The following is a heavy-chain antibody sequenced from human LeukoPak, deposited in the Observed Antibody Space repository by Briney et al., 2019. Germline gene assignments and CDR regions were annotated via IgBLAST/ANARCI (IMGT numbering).Heavy chain of an antibody. CDR3: ASGTIFGVALNWFDP. J-gene: IGHJ5*02. Sequence: SVTVSCKASGYTFTSYDISWVRQAPGQGLEWMGGIIPIFGTANYAQKFQGRVTITADESTSTAYMELSSLRSEDTAVYYCASGTIFGVALNWFDPWGQGTLVTVSS. CDR2: IIPIFGTA. V-gene: IGHV1-69*13. D-gene: IGHD3-3*01. CDR1: GYTFTSYD.